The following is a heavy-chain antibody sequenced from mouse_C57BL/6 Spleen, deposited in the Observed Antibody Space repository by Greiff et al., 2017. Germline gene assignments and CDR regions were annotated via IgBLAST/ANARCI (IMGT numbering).Heavy chain of an antibody. CDR1: GYSITSGYY. Sequence: VQLQQSGPGLVKPSQSLSLTCSVTGYSITSGYYWNWIRQFPGNKLEWMGYISYDGSNNYNPSLKNRISITRDTSKNQFFLKLNSVTTEDTATYYCARANHYFDYWGQGTTLTVSS. J-gene: IGHJ2*01. CDR2: ISYDGSN. V-gene: IGHV3-6*01. D-gene: IGHD1-2*01. CDR3: ARANHYFDY.